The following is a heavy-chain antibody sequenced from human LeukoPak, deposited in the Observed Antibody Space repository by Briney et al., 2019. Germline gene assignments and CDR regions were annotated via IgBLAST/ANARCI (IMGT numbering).Heavy chain of an antibody. Sequence: SETLSLTCAVYGGSFSGYYWSWIRQPPGKGLEWIGEINHSGSTNYNPSLKSRVTISVDTSKNQFSLKLSSVTAADTAVYYCARVTIDSSGYYYFDYWGQGTLVTVSS. CDR1: GGSFSGYY. D-gene: IGHD3-22*01. CDR3: ARVTIDSSGYYYFDY. J-gene: IGHJ4*02. CDR2: INHSGST. V-gene: IGHV4-34*01.